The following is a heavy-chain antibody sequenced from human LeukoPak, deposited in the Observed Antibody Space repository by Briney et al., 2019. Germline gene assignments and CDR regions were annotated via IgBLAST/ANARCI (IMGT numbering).Heavy chain of an antibody. D-gene: IGHD6-13*01. V-gene: IGHV4-34*01. Sequence: SETLSLTCAVYGGSFSGYYWSWIRQPPGKGLEWIGEINHSGSTNYNPSLKSRVTISVDTSKNQFSLKLSSVTAADTAVYYCARGGKAAAGNFHYYYYMDVWGKGTTVTVSS. J-gene: IGHJ6*03. CDR1: GGSFSGYY. CDR3: ARGGKAAAGNFHYYYYMDV. CDR2: INHSGST.